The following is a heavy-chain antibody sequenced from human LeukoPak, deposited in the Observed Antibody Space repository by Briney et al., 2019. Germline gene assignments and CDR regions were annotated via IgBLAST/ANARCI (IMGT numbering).Heavy chain of an antibody. V-gene: IGHV1-3*01. CDR1: GYTFTSYA. Sequence: ASVKVSCKASGYTFTSYAMHWVRQAPGQRLEWMGWINAGNGNTKYSQKFQGRVTITRDTSASTAYMELSSLRSEDTAVYYCARSGPDSGSWFDYWGQGTLVTVSS. CDR3: ARSGPDSGSWFDY. CDR2: INAGNGNT. D-gene: IGHD6-13*01. J-gene: IGHJ4*02.